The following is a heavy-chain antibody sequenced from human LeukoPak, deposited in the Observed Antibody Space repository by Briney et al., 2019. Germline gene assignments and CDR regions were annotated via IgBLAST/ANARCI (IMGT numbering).Heavy chain of an antibody. D-gene: IGHD3-16*01. CDR1: GGSISSYY. V-gene: IGHV4-59*03. Sequence: SETLSLTCTVSGGSISSYYWCWVRQPPEKGLEWIGYIYYSGSTNYNPSLKSRVTISVDTSKNQFSLQLTSVTAADTAVYFCTRGGSNFDYWGQGTLVTVSS. J-gene: IGHJ4*02. CDR2: IYYSGST. CDR3: TRGGSNFDY.